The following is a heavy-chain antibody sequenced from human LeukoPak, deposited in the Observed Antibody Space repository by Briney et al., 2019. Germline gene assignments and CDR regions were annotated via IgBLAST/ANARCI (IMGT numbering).Heavy chain of an antibody. CDR3: ARGFPYGDYCLD. J-gene: IGHJ4*02. V-gene: IGHV1-46*01. CDR2: INPSGGST. D-gene: IGHD4-17*01. CDR1: GYTFTTYY. Sequence: ASVKVSCKASGYTFTTYYMHWVRQAPGQGLEWMGIINPSGGSTTYTQKFQGRVTMTTDTSTSTAYMELRSLRSDDTAVYYCARGFPYGDYCLDWGQGTLVTVSS.